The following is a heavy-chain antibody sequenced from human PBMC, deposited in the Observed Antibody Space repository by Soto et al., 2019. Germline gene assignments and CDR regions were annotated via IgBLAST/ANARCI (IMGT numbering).Heavy chain of an antibody. CDR2: IWYDGSNK. CDR3: AKPPINHDY. Sequence: GGSLRLSCAASGFTFSDHYMDWVRQAPGKGLEWVAVIWYDGSNKYYADSVKGRFTISRDNSKNTLYLQMNSLRAEDTAVYYCAKPPINHDYWGQGTLVTVSS. J-gene: IGHJ4*02. D-gene: IGHD3-9*01. CDR1: GFTFSDHY. V-gene: IGHV3-33*06.